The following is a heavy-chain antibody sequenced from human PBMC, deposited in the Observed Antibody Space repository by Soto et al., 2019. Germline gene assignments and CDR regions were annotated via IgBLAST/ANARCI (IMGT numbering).Heavy chain of an antibody. Sequence: PGGSLRLSCAASGFTFSSYAMHWVRQAPGKGLEWVAVISYDGSNKYYADSVKGRFTISRDNSKNTLYLQMNSLRAEDTAVYYCAELVGERVVIMFDFWGQGTLVTVSS. D-gene: IGHD3-16*01. J-gene: IGHJ4*02. V-gene: IGHV3-30-3*01. CDR1: GFTFSSYA. CDR3: AELVGERVVIMFDF. CDR2: ISYDGSNK.